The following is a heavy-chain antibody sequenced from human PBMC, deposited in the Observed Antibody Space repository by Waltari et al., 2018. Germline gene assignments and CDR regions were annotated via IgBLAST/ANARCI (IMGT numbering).Heavy chain of an antibody. CDR1: GGTFNTQP. Sequence: QVQLVQSGAEVKKPGSSVRVSCKSSGGTFNTQPCSWVRQAPGQGLEWMGRIIPVLDRTVYAQKFQGRVTITADKSTSSAYMELSSLRSEDTAVYYCASDRITGIEYFLHWGQGTLVTV. J-gene: IGHJ1*01. CDR2: IIPVLDRT. D-gene: IGHD1-1*01. CDR3: ASDRITGIEYFLH. V-gene: IGHV1-69*04.